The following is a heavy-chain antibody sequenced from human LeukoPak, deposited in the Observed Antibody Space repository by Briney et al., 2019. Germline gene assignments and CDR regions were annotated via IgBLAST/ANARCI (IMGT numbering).Heavy chain of an antibody. CDR2: ISGSGST. J-gene: IGHJ4*02. V-gene: IGHV3-23*01. CDR1: GFTFSSYA. Sequence: GGSLRLSCAASGFTFSSYAMSWVRQAPGKGLEWVSAISGSGSTYYADSVKGRFTISRDNSKNTLYLQMNSLRAEDTAVYYCAKVRGSGSYYPYFDYWGQGTLVTVSS. CDR3: AKVRGSGSYYPYFDY. D-gene: IGHD3-10*01.